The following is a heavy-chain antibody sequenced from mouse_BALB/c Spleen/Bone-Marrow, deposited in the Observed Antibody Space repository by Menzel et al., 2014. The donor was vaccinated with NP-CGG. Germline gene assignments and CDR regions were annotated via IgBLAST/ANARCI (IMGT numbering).Heavy chain of an antibody. CDR3: ERDRTYYYGMDY. CDR1: GFPFSSYG. V-gene: IGHV5-6-3*01. CDR2: INSNGGST. J-gene: IGHJ4*01. Sequence: EVKVEESGGGLVQPGGSLKLSCAASGFPFSSYGMSWVRQTPDKRLELVATINSNGGSTYYPDSVKGRFTISRDNAKNTLYLQMSTLKSEDAAMFYCERDRTYYYGMDYWGQGTSVNISS.